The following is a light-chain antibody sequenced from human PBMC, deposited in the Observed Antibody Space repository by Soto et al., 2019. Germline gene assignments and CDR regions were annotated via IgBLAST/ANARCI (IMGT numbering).Light chain of an antibody. V-gene: IGKV3-20*01. Sequence: IVMTQSPGTLSLSPGERATLSCRASQSVSSSYLAWYQQKPGQAPRLLIYDASSRATGIPDRFSGSGSGTDFTLTISRLEPEDFAVSYCQQYGSSPTFGQGTKVDI. J-gene: IGKJ1*01. CDR2: DAS. CDR1: QSVSSSY. CDR3: QQYGSSPT.